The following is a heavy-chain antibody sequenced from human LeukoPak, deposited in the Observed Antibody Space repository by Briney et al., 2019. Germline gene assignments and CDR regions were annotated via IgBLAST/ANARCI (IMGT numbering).Heavy chain of an antibody. CDR1: GFTFSSYA. CDR3: VKDRTMVRGVMLYYYYGMDV. Sequence: GGSLRLSCSASGFTFSSYAMHWVRQAPGKGLXXXSAISSNGGSTYYADSVKGRFTISRDNSKNTLYLQMSSLRAEDTAVYYCVKDRTMVRGVMLYYYYGMDVWGKGTTVTVSS. J-gene: IGHJ6*04. CDR2: ISSNGGST. D-gene: IGHD3-10*01. V-gene: IGHV3-64D*06.